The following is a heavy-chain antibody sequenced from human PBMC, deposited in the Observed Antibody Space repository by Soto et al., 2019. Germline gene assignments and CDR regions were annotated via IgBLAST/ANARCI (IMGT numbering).Heavy chain of an antibody. Sequence: GGSLRLSCAASGFPVTSDHMSWVRQPPGKGLEWVSLIYSGGNTNYPDSVKGRFTISRDNSRNTVHLQMNSLRAEDTAVYYCVRSYSGTYGCFDPWGQGTLVTVSS. CDR1: GFPVTSDH. CDR3: VRSYSGTYGCFDP. D-gene: IGHD1-26*01. V-gene: IGHV3-66*01. J-gene: IGHJ5*02. CDR2: IYSGGNT.